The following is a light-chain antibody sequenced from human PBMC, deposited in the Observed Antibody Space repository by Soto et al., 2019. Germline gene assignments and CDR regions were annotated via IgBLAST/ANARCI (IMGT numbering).Light chain of an antibody. CDR2: YAS. CDR1: QTINRY. V-gene: IGKV3-11*01. J-gene: IGKJ5*01. CDR3: QQRSNWPPIT. Sequence: EIVLTQSPATLSLSPGEIATLSCRASQTINRYLAWYQQKPGQAPRLLIYYASNRAAGIPARFSGSGSGTDFTLTISSLEPEDFAVYYCQQRSNWPPITFGQGTRLEIK.